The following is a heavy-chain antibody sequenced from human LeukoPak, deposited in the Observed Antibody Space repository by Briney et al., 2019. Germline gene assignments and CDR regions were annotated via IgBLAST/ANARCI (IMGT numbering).Heavy chain of an antibody. J-gene: IGHJ4*02. V-gene: IGHV4-61*02. CDR1: GGSISSDNYF. CDR3: ARDLSGRFGELPRFDY. Sequence: PSETLSLTCTVSGGSISSDNYFWSWIRQPAGKGLEWIGRVSPSGSTNYNPSLKSRVTMSVDTSKNQFSLKLSSVTAADTAVYYCARDLSGRFGELPRFDYWGQGTLVTVSS. CDR2: VSPSGST. D-gene: IGHD3-10*01.